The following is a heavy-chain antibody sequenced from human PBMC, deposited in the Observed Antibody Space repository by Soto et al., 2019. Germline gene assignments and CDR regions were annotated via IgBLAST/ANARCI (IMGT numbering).Heavy chain of an antibody. V-gene: IGHV3-48*03. D-gene: IGHD5-18*01. J-gene: IGHJ6*02. Sequence: EVQLVESGGGLVQPGGSLRLSCAASGFTFSSYEMNWVRQAPGKGLEWVSYISSSGSTIYYADSVKGRFTISRDNAKNSLYLQMNSLRAEDTAVYYCARDGKGIQLWLLGYYYGMDVWGQGTTVTVSS. CDR2: ISSSGSTI. CDR3: ARDGKGIQLWLLGYYYGMDV. CDR1: GFTFSSYE.